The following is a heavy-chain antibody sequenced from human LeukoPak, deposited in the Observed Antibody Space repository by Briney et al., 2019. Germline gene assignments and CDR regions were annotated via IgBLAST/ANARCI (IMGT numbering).Heavy chain of an antibody. CDR3: AAPFHFGGYYLDN. V-gene: IGHV3-74*01. CDR2: ISNDGSST. CDR1: GFTFSSYW. Sequence: PGGSLRLSCAASGFTFSSYWMHWVRQAPGKGLVWVSRISNDGSSTNYADSVKGRFTISRDNAKNTLYLQVNSLRADDTAVYYCAAPFHFGGYYLDNWGQGTLVTVSS. J-gene: IGHJ4*02. D-gene: IGHD3-3*01.